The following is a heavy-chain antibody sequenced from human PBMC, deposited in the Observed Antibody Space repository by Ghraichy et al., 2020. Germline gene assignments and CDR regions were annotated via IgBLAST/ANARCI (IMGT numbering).Heavy chain of an antibody. V-gene: IGHV4-59*01. CDR2: IYYSGST. J-gene: IGHJ6*02. Sequence: SETLSLTCTVSGGSISSYYWSWIRQPPGKGLEWIGYIYYSGSTNYNPSLKSRVTISVDTSKNQFSLKLSSVTAADTAVYYFARGDGGKSYSYGMDVWGQGTTVTVS. CDR3: ARGDGGKSYSYGMDV. D-gene: IGHD2-15*01. CDR1: GGSISSYY.